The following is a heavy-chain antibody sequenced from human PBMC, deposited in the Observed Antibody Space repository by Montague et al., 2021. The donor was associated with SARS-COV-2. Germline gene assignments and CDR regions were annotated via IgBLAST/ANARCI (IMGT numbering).Heavy chain of an antibody. CDR1: GGSISSSSYY. V-gene: IGHV4-39*07. D-gene: IGHD5-12*01. J-gene: IGHJ4*02. CDR2: IYYSGST. Sequence: SETLSLTCTVYGGSISSSSYYWGGIRQPSGKGLEWIGSIYYSGSTYYNPSLKSRVTISVDTSKNQFSLKLSSVTAADTAVYYCARGGYSGYWDYWGQGTLVTVSS. CDR3: ARGGYSGYWDY.